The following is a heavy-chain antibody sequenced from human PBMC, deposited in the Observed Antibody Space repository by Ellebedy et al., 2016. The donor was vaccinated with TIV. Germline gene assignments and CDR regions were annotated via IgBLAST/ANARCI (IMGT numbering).Heavy chain of an antibody. CDR2: VYYSRSA. CDR1: GGSISNSDSY. Sequence: MPSETLSLTCTVSGGSISNSDSYWNWIRQPPGKGLEWLGSVYYSRSAYYNPSLKSRVTVSVDTSKNQFSLNLSSVTAADTAVYYCARDPALPRGRFDTWGQGTLVTVSS. V-gene: IGHV4-39*07. CDR3: ARDPALPRGRFDT. J-gene: IGHJ5*02.